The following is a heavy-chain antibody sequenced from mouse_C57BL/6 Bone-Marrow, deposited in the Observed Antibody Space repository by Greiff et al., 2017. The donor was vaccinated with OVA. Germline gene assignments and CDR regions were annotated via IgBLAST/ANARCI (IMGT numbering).Heavy chain of an antibody. J-gene: IGHJ1*03. CDR1: EYEFPSHD. V-gene: IGHV5-2*01. CDR2: INSDGGST. CDR3: ARHKTYYGSSDWYFDV. D-gene: IGHD1-1*01. Sequence: EVKLMESGGGLVQPGESLKLSCESNEYEFPSHDMSWVRKTPEKRLELVAAINSDGGSTYYPDTMERRFIISRDNTKKTLHLQMSSLRSEDTALYYCARHKTYYGSSDWYFDVWGTGTTVTVSS.